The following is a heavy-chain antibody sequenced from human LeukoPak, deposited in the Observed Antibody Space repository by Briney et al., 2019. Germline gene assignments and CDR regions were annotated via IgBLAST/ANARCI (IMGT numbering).Heavy chain of an antibody. D-gene: IGHD3-22*01. V-gene: IGHV3-13*04. CDR3: ARGGSNYYDSSGLNWYFDL. J-gene: IGHJ2*01. Sequence: GGSLRLSCAASGFTFSSHDMHWVRQAAGKGLEWVSGFIPAGDPYYPGSVKGRFTISRENAKNSLYLQMNSLRAGDTAVYYCARGGSNYYDSSGLNWYFDLWGRGTLVTVSS. CDR2: FIPAGDP. CDR1: GFTFSSHD.